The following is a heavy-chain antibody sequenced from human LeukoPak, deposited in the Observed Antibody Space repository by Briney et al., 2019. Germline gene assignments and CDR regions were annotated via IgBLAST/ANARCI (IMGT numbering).Heavy chain of an antibody. V-gene: IGHV4-34*01. D-gene: IGHD3-22*01. J-gene: IGHJ2*01. CDR2: INHSGST. CDR3: ARGVDDSSGNHRIGWYFDL. CDR1: GGSFSGYY. Sequence: PSGTLSLTCAVYGGSFSGYYWSWIRQPPGKGLEWIGEINHSGSTNYNPSLKSRVTISVDTSKNQFSLKLSSVTAADTAVYYCARGVDDSSGNHRIGWYFDLWGRGTPVTVSS.